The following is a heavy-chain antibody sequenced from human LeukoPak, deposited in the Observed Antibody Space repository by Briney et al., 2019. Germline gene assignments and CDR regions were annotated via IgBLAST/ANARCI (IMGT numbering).Heavy chain of an antibody. CDR2: ISSNGGST. J-gene: IGHJ6*02. CDR3: VKDLEYCSSTSCCYYYGLDV. D-gene: IGHD2-2*01. V-gene: IGHV3-64D*09. CDR1: GFTFSSYA. Sequence: SGGSLRLSCSASGFTFSSYAMHWVRQAPGKGLEYVSAISSNGGSTYYADSVKGRFTISRDNSKNTLYLQMSSLRAEDTAVYYCVKDLEYCSSTSCCYYYGLDVWGQGTTVTVSS.